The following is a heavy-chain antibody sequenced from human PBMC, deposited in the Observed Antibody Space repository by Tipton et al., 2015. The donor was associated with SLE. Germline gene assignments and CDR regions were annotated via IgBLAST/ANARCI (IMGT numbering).Heavy chain of an antibody. J-gene: IGHJ5*02. CDR2: IYSGGST. CDR3: ARTYSSRWLHWFDP. D-gene: IGHD6-13*01. V-gene: IGHV4-4*07. Sequence: TLSLTCTVSGGSITSYYWCWIRQPAGKGLEWIGRIYSGGSTDYNPSLKSRVTMSLDTSKNHFSLKLNSVTAADTAVYYCARTYSSRWLHWFDPWGQGTLVTVSS. CDR1: GGSITSYY.